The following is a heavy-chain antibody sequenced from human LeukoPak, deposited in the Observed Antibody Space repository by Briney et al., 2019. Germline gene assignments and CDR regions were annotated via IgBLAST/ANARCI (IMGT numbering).Heavy chain of an antibody. CDR2: IYYSGSP. J-gene: IGHJ4*02. CDR1: SGSVNSGSYY. D-gene: IGHD6-13*01. Sequence: SETLSLTCTVSSGSVNSGSYYWKWIRQPPGKGLEWIGYIYYSGSPNYNPPLKRRVTISVDTAKHQLSLKLSSVTAADTAVYYCARRAGYTGSWYEYWGQGTLVSVSS. CDR3: ARRAGYTGSWYEY. V-gene: IGHV4-61*01.